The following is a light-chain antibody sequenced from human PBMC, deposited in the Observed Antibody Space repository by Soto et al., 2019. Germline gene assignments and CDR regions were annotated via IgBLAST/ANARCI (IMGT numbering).Light chain of an antibody. CDR2: AAS. J-gene: IGKJ1*01. CDR1: QSISSY. Sequence: DIQMTQSPSSLSASVGDRVTITCRASQSISSYLNWYQQKPGKDPKLLIYAASSLQSGVPSRFSGSGSVTDFTLTISSLQPEDVAHYYCQQSYSTPRTFGQGTKVEIK. V-gene: IGKV1-39*01. CDR3: QQSYSTPRT.